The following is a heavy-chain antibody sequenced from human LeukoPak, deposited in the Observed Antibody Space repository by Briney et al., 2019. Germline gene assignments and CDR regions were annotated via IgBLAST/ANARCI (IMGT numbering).Heavy chain of an antibody. Sequence: PGGSLRLSCETSGFTFSFYSINWVRQAPGKGLEWVSSLSSSSSKVSYADSVKGRFTISRDNAKNSLYLQMNSLRGEDTGVYYCTRDGIGPHDYWGQGTLVTVSS. V-gene: IGHV3-21*03. CDR3: TRDGIGPHDY. J-gene: IGHJ4*02. CDR1: GFTFSFYS. CDR2: LSSSSSKV.